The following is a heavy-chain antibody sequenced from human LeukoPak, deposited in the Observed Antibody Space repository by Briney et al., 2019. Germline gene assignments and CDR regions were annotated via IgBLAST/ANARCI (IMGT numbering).Heavy chain of an antibody. D-gene: IGHD1-26*01. CDR3: ARGSGSYSFDI. Sequence: GGSLRLSCAASGFTVSSNYMSWVRQAPGKGLEWVSVIYSGGSTYYADSVKGRFTISRDNSKNTLYLQMSSLRAEDTAVYYCARGSGSYSFDIWGQGTMVTVSS. CDR2: IYSGGST. J-gene: IGHJ3*02. V-gene: IGHV3-53*01. CDR1: GFTVSSNY.